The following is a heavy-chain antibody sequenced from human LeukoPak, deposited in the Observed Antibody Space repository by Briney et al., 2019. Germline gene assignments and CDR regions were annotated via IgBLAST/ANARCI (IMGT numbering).Heavy chain of an antibody. D-gene: IGHD6-19*01. V-gene: IGHV1-2*02. Sequence: GASVKVSCKASGYTFTGYYMRWVRQAPGQGLEWMRWIDPNTGGTNYAQKFKGRVTMTRDTSISTAYMELSRLRSDDTAVYYCAFLTGYSSGWYDYWGQGTLVTVSS. CDR3: AFLTGYSSGWYDY. J-gene: IGHJ4*02. CDR2: IDPNTGGT. CDR1: GYTFTGYY.